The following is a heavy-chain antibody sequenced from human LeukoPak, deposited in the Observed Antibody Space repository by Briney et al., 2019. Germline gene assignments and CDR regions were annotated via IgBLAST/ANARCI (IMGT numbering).Heavy chain of an antibody. CDR3: ARVLVTMVRGVMAYFDY. J-gene: IGHJ4*02. Sequence: ASVKVSCKASGYTFTGYYMHWVRQAPGQGLEWMGWINPNSGGTNYAQKFQGRVTMTRGTSISTAYMELSRLRSDDTAVYYCARVLVTMVRGVMAYFDYWGQGTLVTVSS. CDR2: INPNSGGT. CDR1: GYTFTGYY. V-gene: IGHV1-2*02. D-gene: IGHD3-10*01.